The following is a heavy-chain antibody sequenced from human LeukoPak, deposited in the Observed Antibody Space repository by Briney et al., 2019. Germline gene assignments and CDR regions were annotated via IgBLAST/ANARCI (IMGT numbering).Heavy chain of an antibody. CDR3: ARELVIDHYDSSGYYLIVRLSNYFDY. V-gene: IGHV3-30-3*01. J-gene: IGHJ4*02. D-gene: IGHD3-22*01. CDR1: GFTFSSYA. Sequence: PGGSLRLSCAASGFTFSSYAIHWVRQAPGKGLEWVAVISYDGSNKYYADSVKGRFTISRDNSKNTLYLQMNSLRAEDTAVYYCARELVIDHYDSSGYYLIVRLSNYFDYWGQGTLVTVSS. CDR2: ISYDGSNK.